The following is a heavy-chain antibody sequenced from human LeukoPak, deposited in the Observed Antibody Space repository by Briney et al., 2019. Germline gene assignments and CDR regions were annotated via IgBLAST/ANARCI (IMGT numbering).Heavy chain of an antibody. D-gene: IGHD2-21*02. Sequence: GGSLRLSCAASGFTVSSSYMSWVRQAPGKGLEWVSVIYSGGSTYYADSVKGRFTISRDNSKNTLYLQMNSLRAEDTAVYYCARESHVGVTGFDPWGQGTLVTVSS. CDR3: ARESHVGVTGFDP. CDR1: GFTVSSSY. CDR2: IYSGGST. J-gene: IGHJ5*02. V-gene: IGHV3-53*01.